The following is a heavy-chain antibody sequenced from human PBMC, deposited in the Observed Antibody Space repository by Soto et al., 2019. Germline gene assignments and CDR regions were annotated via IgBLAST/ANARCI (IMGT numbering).Heavy chain of an antibody. CDR2: ISGSGGST. D-gene: IGHD2-15*01. V-gene: IGHV3-23*01. CDR1: GFTFSSYA. CDR3: AKDDPNPYYCSGGSCWFDY. J-gene: IGHJ4*02. Sequence: HPGGSLRLSSAASGFTFSSYAMSWVRQAPGKGLEWVSAISGSGGSTYYADSVKGRFTISRDNSKNTLYLQMNGLRAEDTAVYYCAKDDPNPYYCSGGSCWFDYWGQGTLVTVSS.